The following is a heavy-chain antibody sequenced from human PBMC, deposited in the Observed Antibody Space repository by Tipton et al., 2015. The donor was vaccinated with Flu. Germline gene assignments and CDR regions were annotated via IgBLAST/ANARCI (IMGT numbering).Heavy chain of an antibody. D-gene: IGHD2-2*01. J-gene: IGHJ4*02. Sequence: GLVKPSETLSLTCTVSGSSISGFYWGWVRQFPGNALEWIGYVQYTGYTNYNPSLRSRVTISLETSKNQFSLKLSSVIPADTAIYYCARDPSLGMPDYFDSWGQGILVTASS. CDR1: GSSISGFY. CDR2: VQYTGYT. V-gene: IGHV4-59*01. CDR3: ARDPSLGMPDYFDS.